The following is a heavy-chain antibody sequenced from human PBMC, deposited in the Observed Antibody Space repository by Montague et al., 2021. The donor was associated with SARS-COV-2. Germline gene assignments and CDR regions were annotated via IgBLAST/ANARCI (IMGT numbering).Heavy chain of an antibody. Sequence: SETLSLTCTVSGGSISSDYWTWIRQPPGKGLEWIGFVYYRGNTYYNPSQRGRVTISVDTSSNHFSLTLSSVTAADTAIYYCARHYDHSSRVDSWGQGTLDTVSS. J-gene: IGHJ4*02. CDR1: GGSISSDY. CDR3: ARHYDHSSRVDS. D-gene: IGHD3-16*01. CDR2: VYYRGNT. V-gene: IGHV4-59*08.